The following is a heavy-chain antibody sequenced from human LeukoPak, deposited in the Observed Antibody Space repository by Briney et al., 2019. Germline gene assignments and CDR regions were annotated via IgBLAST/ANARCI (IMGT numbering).Heavy chain of an antibody. CDR3: ARDWGFIAVGARYLDAFDI. J-gene: IGHJ3*02. CDR1: GFTFSSYG. Sequence: PGRSLRLSCAASGFTFSSYGMHWVRQAPGKGLEWVAVISYDGSNKYYADSVKGRFTISRDNSKNTLYLQMNSLRAEDTAVYYCARDWGFIAVGARYLDAFDIWGQGTMVTVSS. D-gene: IGHD1-26*01. V-gene: IGHV3-30*03. CDR2: ISYDGSNK.